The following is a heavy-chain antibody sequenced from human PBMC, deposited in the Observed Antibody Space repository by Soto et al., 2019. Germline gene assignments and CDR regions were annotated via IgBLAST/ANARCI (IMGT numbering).Heavy chain of an antibody. CDR3: ARDYYDSSGFDPPAPENWFDP. D-gene: IGHD3-22*01. CDR1: GGSISSSSYY. CDR2: IYYSGIT. V-gene: IGHV4-39*02. J-gene: IGHJ5*02. Sequence: QLQLQESGPGLVKPSETLSLTCPVSGGSISSSSYYWGWIRQPPGKGLEWIGSIYYSGITYYNPSLKSRVTISVDTSKNQFSLKLSSVTAADTAVYYCARDYYDSSGFDPPAPENWFDPWGQGTLVTVSS.